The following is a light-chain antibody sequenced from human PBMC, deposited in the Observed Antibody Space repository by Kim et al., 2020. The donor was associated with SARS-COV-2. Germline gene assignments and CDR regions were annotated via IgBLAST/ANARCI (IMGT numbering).Light chain of an antibody. CDR2: DSS. Sequence: STWPATQVISNSLACYQQNPGKVPQVLIYDSSTLQSWVPSRFSGSGSGTEVTLTVNSLQPEDVATYYCQKYDSAPLTFGPETKVDIK. CDR1: QVISNS. V-gene: IGKV1-27*01. CDR3: QKYDSAPLT. J-gene: IGKJ3*01.